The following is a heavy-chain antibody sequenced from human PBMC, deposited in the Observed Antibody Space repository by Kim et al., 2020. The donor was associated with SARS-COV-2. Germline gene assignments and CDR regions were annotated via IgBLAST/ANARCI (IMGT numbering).Heavy chain of an antibody. D-gene: IGHD6-13*01. CDR3: ARARTDSSSWSAFDY. V-gene: IGHV3-13*01. J-gene: IGHJ4*02. Sequence: SFKGRFTITKENAKNSLYLQMNSLRAGDTAVYYCARARTDSSSWSAFDYWGQGTLVTVSS.